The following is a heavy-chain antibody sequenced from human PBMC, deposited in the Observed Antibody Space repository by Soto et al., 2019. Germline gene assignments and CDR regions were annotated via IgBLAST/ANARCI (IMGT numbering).Heavy chain of an antibody. V-gene: IGHV1-18*01. CDR3: AITYVSAMSSDY. CDR1: GYTFTSYG. D-gene: IGHD3-10*01. J-gene: IGHJ4*02. Sequence: ASVKVSCKASGYTFTSYGISWVRQAPGQGLEWMGWISSYNGNTNYAQKLQGRVNMTTDTSTSTAYMELRSLRSDDTALYYCAITYVSAMSSDYWGQGTLVTVSS. CDR2: ISSYNGNT.